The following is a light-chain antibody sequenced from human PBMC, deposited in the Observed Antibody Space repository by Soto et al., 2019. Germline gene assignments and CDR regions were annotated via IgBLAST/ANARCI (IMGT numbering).Light chain of an antibody. Sequence: DIVLTQTPGTLSLSPGDRATLSCRASQRVGSSSLGWYQQKPGQAPRLLIYGASSRATGIPDRFSGSGSGTDFTLTISRLEPEDFAVYYCQQYGDSTGWTFGQGTKVDI. CDR1: QRVGSSS. CDR2: GAS. J-gene: IGKJ1*01. V-gene: IGKV3-20*01. CDR3: QQYGDSTGWT.